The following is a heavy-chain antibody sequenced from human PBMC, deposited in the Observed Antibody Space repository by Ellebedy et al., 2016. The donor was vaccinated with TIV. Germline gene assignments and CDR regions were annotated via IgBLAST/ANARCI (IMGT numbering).Heavy chain of an antibody. CDR1: GYSFTSYW. CDR2: IYPGDSDT. D-gene: IGHD3-10*01. CDR3: ARAITVDYWYLNL. V-gene: IGHV5-51*01. J-gene: IGHJ2*01. Sequence: PGGSLRLSCKGSGYSFTSYWIGWVRQMPGNGLEWMGIIYPGDSDTRYSPSFQGQVTISADKSISTAYLQWSSLKASDTAMYYCARAITVDYWYLNLWGRGTQVTVSS.